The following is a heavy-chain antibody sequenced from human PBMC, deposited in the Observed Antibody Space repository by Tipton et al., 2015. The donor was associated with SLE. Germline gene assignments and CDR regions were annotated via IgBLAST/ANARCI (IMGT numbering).Heavy chain of an antibody. CDR1: GGSISSYY. Sequence: TLSLTCTVSGGSISSYYWSWIRQPPGKGLEWIGYIYYSGGTNYNPPLKSRVTISVDTSKNQFSLKLRSVTAADTAVYFCARYYCTTTRCYYFDYWGRGTLVTVSS. D-gene: IGHD2-2*01. CDR2: IYYSGGT. J-gene: IGHJ4*02. CDR3: ARYYCTTTRCYYFDY. V-gene: IGHV4-59*07.